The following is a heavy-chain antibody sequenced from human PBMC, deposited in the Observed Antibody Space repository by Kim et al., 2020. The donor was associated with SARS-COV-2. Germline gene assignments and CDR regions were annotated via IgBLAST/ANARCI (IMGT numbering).Heavy chain of an antibody. Sequence: SETLSLTCTVSGGSVSSGDDHWSWLRQRPGKGLEWIGHIQGSGYTYYEPLLKSRVRMSVDTSKNQFSLRMTPVTAAATAVYFCARGAPIPSDWFDPWGPG. D-gene: IGHD6-6*01. V-gene: IGHV4-31*02. CDR2: IQGSGYT. CDR3: ARGAPIPSDWFDP. CDR1: GGSVSSGDDH. J-gene: IGHJ5*02.